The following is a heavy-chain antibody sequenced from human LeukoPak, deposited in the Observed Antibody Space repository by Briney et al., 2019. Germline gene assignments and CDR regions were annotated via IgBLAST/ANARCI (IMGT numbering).Heavy chain of an antibody. CDR1: GYSFISYG. CDR3: ARDHGEAGYPSFDY. CDR2: ISAYNGDT. J-gene: IGHJ4*02. Sequence: ASMKVSCKPSGYSFISYGLSWVRQAPGQGLEWMGWISAYNGDTNYAQKFQGRVTLTTDTSTCTAYMELRRLRSDDTAVYYCARDHGEAGYPSFDYWGQGTLVTVSS. V-gene: IGHV1-18*01. D-gene: IGHD5-12*01.